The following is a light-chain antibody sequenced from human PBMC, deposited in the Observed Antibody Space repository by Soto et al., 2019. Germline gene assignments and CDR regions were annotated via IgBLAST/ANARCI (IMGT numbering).Light chain of an antibody. CDR3: SSYTSSSTPLYV. Sequence: QSVLTHPASVSGSPGQSITISCTGTSSDVGGYNYVSWYQQHPGKAPKLMIYDVSNRPSGVSNRFFGSKSGNTASLTISGLQAEDEADYYCSSYTSSSTPLYVFGTGTKVTVL. CDR2: DVS. J-gene: IGLJ1*01. CDR1: SSDVGGYNY. V-gene: IGLV2-14*03.